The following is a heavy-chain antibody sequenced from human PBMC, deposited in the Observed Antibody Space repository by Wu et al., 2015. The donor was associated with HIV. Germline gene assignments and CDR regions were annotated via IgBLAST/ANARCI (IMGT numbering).Heavy chain of an antibody. CDR1: GGSFSGYY. CDR2: INHSGST. V-gene: IGHV4-34*01. CDR3: ARGWNFRNITMIVVVTKSFDY. D-gene: IGHD3-22*01. Sequence: QVQLQQWGAGLLKPSETLSLTCAVYGGSFSGYYWSWIRQPPGKGLEWIGEINHSGSTNYIPSLKSRVTISVDTSKNQFSLKLSSVTAADTAVYYCARGWNFRNITMIVVVTKSFDYWGQGTLVTVSS. J-gene: IGHJ4*02.